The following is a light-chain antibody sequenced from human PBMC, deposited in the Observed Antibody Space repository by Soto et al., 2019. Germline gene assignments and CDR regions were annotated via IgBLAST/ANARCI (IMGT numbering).Light chain of an antibody. Sequence: DIQMTQSPSSLSASVGDRATITCRASQRISSYLNWYQQKPGTAPKLLIYAASNLQSGVPSRFTGSGSGTDFTLTISSLQPEDFATYYCQQSFRTPLTFGGGTKVDIK. CDR2: AAS. J-gene: IGKJ4*01. CDR3: QQSFRTPLT. V-gene: IGKV1-39*01. CDR1: QRISSY.